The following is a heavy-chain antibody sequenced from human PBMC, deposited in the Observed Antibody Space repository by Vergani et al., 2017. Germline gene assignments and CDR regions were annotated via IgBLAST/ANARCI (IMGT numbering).Heavy chain of an antibody. CDR2: INPNSGGT. J-gene: IGHJ4*02. D-gene: IGHD3-10*01. V-gene: IGHV1-2*02. CDR1: GYTFTGYY. CDR3: QQSGFGSGSSYFDY. Sequence: QVQLVQSGAEVKKPGASVKVSCKTSGYTFTGYYMHWVRQAPGQGLEWMGWINPNSGGTNYAQKFQGRVTITADKSTSTAYMELSSLRSEDTAVYYCQQSGFGSGSSYFDYWGQGTLVTVSS.